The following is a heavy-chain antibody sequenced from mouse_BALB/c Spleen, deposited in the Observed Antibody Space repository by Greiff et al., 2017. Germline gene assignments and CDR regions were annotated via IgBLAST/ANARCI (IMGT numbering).Heavy chain of an antibody. CDR1: GFNIKDTY. V-gene: IGHV14-3*02. D-gene: IGHD2-13*01. CDR3: ARGEYYAMDY. J-gene: IGHJ4*01. CDR2: IDPANGNT. Sequence: VHVQQSGAELVKPGASVKLSCTASGFNIKDTYMHWVKQRPEQGLEWIGRIDPANGNTKYDPKFQGKATITADTSSNTAYLQLSSLTSEDTAVYYCARGEYYAMDYWGQGTSVTVSA.